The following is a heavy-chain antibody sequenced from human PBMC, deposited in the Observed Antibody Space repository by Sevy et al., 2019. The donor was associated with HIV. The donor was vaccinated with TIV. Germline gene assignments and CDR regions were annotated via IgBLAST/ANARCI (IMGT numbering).Heavy chain of an antibody. J-gene: IGHJ5*02. CDR3: AKDSTRRYDFWSGYQYYWFDP. V-gene: IGHV3-23*01. CDR1: GFTFSSYA. Sequence: GGSLRLSCAASGFTFSSYAMSWVRQAPGKGLEWVSAISGSGGSTYYADSVKGRFTISRDNSKNTLYLQMNSLRAEDTAVYYCAKDSTRRYDFWSGYQYYWFDPWGQGTLVTVSS. CDR2: ISGSGGST. D-gene: IGHD3-3*01.